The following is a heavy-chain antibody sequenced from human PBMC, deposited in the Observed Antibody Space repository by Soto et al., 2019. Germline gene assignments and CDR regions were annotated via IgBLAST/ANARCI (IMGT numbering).Heavy chain of an antibody. CDR1: GGTFSSYA. CDR3: ARIGDPGVTTRAYIWDLRYHFDL. J-gene: IGHJ4*02. D-gene: IGHD4-4*01. Sequence: SVKVSCKASGGTFSSYAISWVRQAPGQGLEWMGEIIPIFGTANYAQKFQGRVTITADESATTAFMELSSLRPDDTAMYFCARIGDPGVTTRAYIWDLRYHFDLWGQGTLVTVSS. CDR2: IIPIFGTA. V-gene: IGHV1-69*13.